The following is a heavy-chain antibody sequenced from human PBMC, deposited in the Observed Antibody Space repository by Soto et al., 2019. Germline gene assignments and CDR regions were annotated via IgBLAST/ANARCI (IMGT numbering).Heavy chain of an antibody. J-gene: IGHJ6*02. Sequence: GESLKISCKGSGYSFTTYWLSWVRQMPGKGLEWMGKIDPSDSYIDYSPSFEGHVTISADKSVSTAYLPWSSLKASDTAVYFCARVPKYYYYGMDVWGQGTTVTVSS. CDR3: ARVPKYYYYGMDV. CDR2: IDPSDSYI. CDR1: GYSFTTYW. V-gene: IGHV5-10-1*01.